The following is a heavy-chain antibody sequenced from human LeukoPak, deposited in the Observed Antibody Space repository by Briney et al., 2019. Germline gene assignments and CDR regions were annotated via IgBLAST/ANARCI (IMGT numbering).Heavy chain of an antibody. Sequence: GGSLRLSCAASGFTFSSYSMNWVRQAPGKGLEWVSSISSSSSYIYYADSVKGRFTISRDNAKNSLYLQMNSLRAEDTAVYYCARDPLYYDSSGYYSDYWGQGTLVTVSS. CDR3: ARDPLYYDSSGYYSDY. CDR2: ISSSSSYI. J-gene: IGHJ4*02. D-gene: IGHD3-22*01. V-gene: IGHV3-21*01. CDR1: GFTFSSYS.